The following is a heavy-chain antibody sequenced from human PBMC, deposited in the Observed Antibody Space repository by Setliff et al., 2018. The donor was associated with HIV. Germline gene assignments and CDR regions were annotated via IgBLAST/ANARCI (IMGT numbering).Heavy chain of an antibody. J-gene: IGHJ3*02. D-gene: IGHD3-22*01. CDR1: GGSITSGGDS. V-gene: IGHV4-31*03. Sequence: SETLSLTCTVSGGSITSGGDSWSWVRQHPGKGLKWIGYISYSGITYYDPSLKSRLTMSVDTSNNQFSLKLSSATAADTAVYYCARVLGVRRDYYDSSAPLRAAFDIWGQGTMVTVSS. CDR3: ARVLGVRRDYYDSSAPLRAAFDI. CDR2: ISYSGIT.